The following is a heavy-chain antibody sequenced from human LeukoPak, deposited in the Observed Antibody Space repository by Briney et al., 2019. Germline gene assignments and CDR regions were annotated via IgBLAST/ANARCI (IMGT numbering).Heavy chain of an antibody. CDR1: GFTFSSYS. Sequence: GSLRLSCAASGFTFSSYSMNWVRQAPGKGLEWVSSISSSSSYIYYADSVKGRFTISRDNAKNSLYLQMNSLRAEDTAVYYCARGCGLHLSPASSYYDSRCRYFDDWGQGTLVIVSS. CDR2: ISSSSSYI. V-gene: IGHV3-21*01. CDR3: ARGCGLHLSPASSYYDSRCRYFDD. J-gene: IGHJ4*02. D-gene: IGHD3-22*01.